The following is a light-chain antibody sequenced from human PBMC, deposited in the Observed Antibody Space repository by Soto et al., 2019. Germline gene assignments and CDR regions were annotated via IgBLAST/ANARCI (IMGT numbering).Light chain of an antibody. CDR1: QSVSTY. Sequence: KSGINLYLSRGNRSTLSCVSIQSVSTYLAWYQQRPGQAPRLLIYDASYRATDIPPRFSGSGSGTDFTLTISSLEPEDFAVYYCDQRSRWPPTITLGQGTRLEIK. J-gene: IGKJ5*01. CDR2: DAS. V-gene: IGKV3-11*01. CDR3: DQRSRWPPTIT.